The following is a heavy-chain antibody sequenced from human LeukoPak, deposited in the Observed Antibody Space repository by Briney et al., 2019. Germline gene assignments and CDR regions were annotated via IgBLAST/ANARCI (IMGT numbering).Heavy chain of an antibody. D-gene: IGHD2-15*01. CDR3: AKTTSGYCGGGSCSNFDY. J-gene: IGHJ4*02. CDR2: ISGSGGSA. CDR1: GFTFSSYA. V-gene: IGHV3-23*01. Sequence: QAGGSLRLSCAASGFTFSSYAMSWVRQAPGKGLEWVSAISGSGGSAYYAHSVKGRFTISRDNSKNTLYLQMNSLRAEDTAVYYCAKTTSGYCGGGSCSNFDYWGQGTLVTVSS.